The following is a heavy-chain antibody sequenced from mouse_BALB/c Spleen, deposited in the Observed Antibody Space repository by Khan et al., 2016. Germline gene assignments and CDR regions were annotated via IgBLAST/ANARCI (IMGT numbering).Heavy chain of an antibody. V-gene: IGHV9-3-1*01. CDR3: ARYRYYYGSSRYFDD. CDR2: INTYSGES. Sequence: QIQLVPSVPALMQPGQTVKISCKASGYTFTNYGMNWVKQAPGKGLKWMGWINTYSGESTYAADFKGRFAFSLDTSANTAYLQLNNLKNEDTATYVCARYRYYYGSSRYFDDWGPGTTVTVSS. D-gene: IGHD1-1*01. CDR1: GYTFTNYG. J-gene: IGHJ1*01.